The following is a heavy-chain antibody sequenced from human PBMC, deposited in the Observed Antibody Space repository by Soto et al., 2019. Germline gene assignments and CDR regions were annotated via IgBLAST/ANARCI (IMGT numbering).Heavy chain of an antibody. D-gene: IGHD6-19*01. Sequence: QVQLVQSGAEVKKPGASVKVSCKASGYTFTSYGISWVRQAPGQGLEWMGWISAYNGNTNYAQKLQGRVTMTTDTSTSXXYXEXXSLRSDDTAVYYCARDHPPRNIAVAGTYYYYGMDVWGQGTTVTVSS. CDR1: GYTFTSYG. V-gene: IGHV1-18*01. J-gene: IGHJ6*02. CDR3: ARDHPPRNIAVAGTYYYYGMDV. CDR2: ISAYNGNT.